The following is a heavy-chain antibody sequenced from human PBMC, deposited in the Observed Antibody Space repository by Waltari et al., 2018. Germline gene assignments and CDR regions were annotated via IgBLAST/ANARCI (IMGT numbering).Heavy chain of an antibody. J-gene: IGHJ4*02. CDR3: ARSYSSSSNYFDY. D-gene: IGHD6-6*01. CDR2: MNPNSGNT. Sequence: QVQLVQSGAEVKKPGASVKVSCKASGYTFTSYDINWVRQATGQGLEWMGWMNPNSGNTGYAQKFQGRLTITRNTSISTAYMELSNLRSEDTAVYYCARSYSSSSNYFDYWGQGTLVTVSS. V-gene: IGHV1-8*03. CDR1: GYTFTSYD.